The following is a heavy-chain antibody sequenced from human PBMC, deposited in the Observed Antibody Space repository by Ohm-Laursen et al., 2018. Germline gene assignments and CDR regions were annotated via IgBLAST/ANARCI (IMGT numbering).Heavy chain of an antibody. CDR2: ISYDGSNK. Sequence: SLRLSCAASGFTFSSYGIHWVRQAPGKGLEWVAVISYDGSNKYYADSVKGRFTISRDNSKNTLYLQMNSLRAEDTAVYYCAKAFDYWGQGTLVTVSS. CDR1: GFTFSSYG. J-gene: IGHJ4*02. V-gene: IGHV3-30*18. CDR3: AKAFDY.